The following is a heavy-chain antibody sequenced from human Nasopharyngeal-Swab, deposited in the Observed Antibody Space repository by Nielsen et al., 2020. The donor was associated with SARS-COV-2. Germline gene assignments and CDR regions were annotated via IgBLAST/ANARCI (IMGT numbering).Heavy chain of an antibody. Sequence: GESLKISCAASGFSFDSYIMNWVRQAPGKGLEWVSSTTSTGAYIYYGGSVKGRFTISRDNARKSLYLQMNSLRAEDTAVYYCARESGGWQPYFDSWGQGTLVTVSS. CDR1: GFSFDSYI. CDR3: ARESGGWQPYFDS. J-gene: IGHJ4*02. D-gene: IGHD6-19*01. CDR2: TTSTGAYI. V-gene: IGHV3-21*01.